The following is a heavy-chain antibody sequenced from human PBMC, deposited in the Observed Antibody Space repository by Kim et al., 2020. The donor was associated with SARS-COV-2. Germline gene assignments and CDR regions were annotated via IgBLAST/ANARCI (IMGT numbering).Heavy chain of an antibody. Sequence: ASVKVSCKASGYTFTSYYMHWVRQAPGQGLEWMGIINPSGGSTSYAQKFQGRVTMTRDTSTSTVYMELSSLRSEDTAVYYCAREDIVVVVAANLYYYYGMDVWGQGTTVTVSS. CDR1: GYTFTSYY. CDR3: AREDIVVVVAANLYYYYGMDV. J-gene: IGHJ6*02. CDR2: INPSGGST. D-gene: IGHD2-15*01. V-gene: IGHV1-46*01.